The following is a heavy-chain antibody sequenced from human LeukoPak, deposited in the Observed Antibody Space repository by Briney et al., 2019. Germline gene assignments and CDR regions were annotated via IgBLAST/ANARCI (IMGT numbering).Heavy chain of an antibody. CDR2: INSDGSST. Sequence: GGSLRLSCAASGFTFSSYWMHWVRQAPGKGLVWVSRINSDGSSTSYADSVKGRFTISRDNAKNTLYLQMNSLRAEDTAVYYCASTDDSSGYYYGPPPHTYYYYGMDVWGQGTTVTVSS. D-gene: IGHD3-22*01. CDR3: ASTDDSSGYYYGPPPHTYYYYGMDV. J-gene: IGHJ6*02. CDR1: GFTFSSYW. V-gene: IGHV3-74*01.